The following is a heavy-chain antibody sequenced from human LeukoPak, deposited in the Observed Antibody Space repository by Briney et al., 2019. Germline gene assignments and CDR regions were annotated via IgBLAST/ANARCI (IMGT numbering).Heavy chain of an antibody. CDR1: GGTFSSYA. Sequence: GSSVKVSCKASGGTFSSYAISWVRQAPGQGLEWMGGIIPIFGTANYAQKFQGRVTITTGESTSTAYMELSSLRSEDTAVYYCARGVRYFDWLLRPWGQGTLVTVFS. J-gene: IGHJ4*02. CDR2: IIPIFGTA. CDR3: ARGVRYFDWLLRP. D-gene: IGHD3-9*01. V-gene: IGHV1-69*05.